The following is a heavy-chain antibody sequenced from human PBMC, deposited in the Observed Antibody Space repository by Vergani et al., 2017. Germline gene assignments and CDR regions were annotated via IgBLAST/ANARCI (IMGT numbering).Heavy chain of an antibody. J-gene: IGHJ6*03. Sequence: QVQLVESAGGVVQPGGSLRLSCAASGFTFSNFGMHWIRQAPGTGLEWLAYIGKDGINTRYRDAVKGRFTVSRDNSKDILYLQMDSLRSEDTALYYCTRDVADTHSSIWPLNYHYFMDVWGEGTTVTVSS. D-gene: IGHD6-13*01. V-gene: IGHV3-30*02. CDR1: GFTFSNFG. CDR3: TRDVADTHSSIWPLNYHYFMDV. CDR2: IGKDGINT.